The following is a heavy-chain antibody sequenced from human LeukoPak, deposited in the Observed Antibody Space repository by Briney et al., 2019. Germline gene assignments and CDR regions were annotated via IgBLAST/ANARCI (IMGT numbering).Heavy chain of an antibody. CDR1: GFSSPAYP. CDR2: IRTTAEGAKYA. V-gene: IGHV3-48*02. Sequence: GGPLRFSCATPGFSSPAYPINWVRQAPGKGLEGISNIRTTAEGAKYAYYADSVKGRVTISRDDGKNTLYLHMNSLRDDDTAVYYCATDQRYAFDYWGQGILVTVSS. CDR3: ATDQRYAFDY. D-gene: IGHD3-9*01. J-gene: IGHJ4*02.